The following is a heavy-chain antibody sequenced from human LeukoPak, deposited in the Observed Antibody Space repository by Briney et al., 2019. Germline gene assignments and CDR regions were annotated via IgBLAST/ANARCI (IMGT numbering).Heavy chain of an antibody. CDR1: GFTFDDYA. D-gene: IGHD6-13*01. CDR3: ATAYDSSWSPYFFDH. J-gene: IGHJ4*02. Sequence: GGSLRLSCAASGFTFDDYAMHWVRQAPGKGLEWVANINQEGSQKYYVDSLKGRFAISRDNAKNSLYLQMNSLRAEDTAVYYCATAYDSSWSPYFFDHWGQGTLVTVSS. CDR2: INQEGSQK. V-gene: IGHV3-7*03.